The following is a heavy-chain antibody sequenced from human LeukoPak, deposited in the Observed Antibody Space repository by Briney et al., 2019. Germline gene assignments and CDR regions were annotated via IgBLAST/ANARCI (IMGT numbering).Heavy chain of an antibody. V-gene: IGHV4-59*01. D-gene: IGHD2-2*01. J-gene: IGHJ1*01. CDR1: GGSISSYY. CDR3: ARERYCSSTSCYPEYFQH. CDR2: FYNSGST. Sequence: PSETLSLTCSVAGGSISSYYWSWIRQPPGKGLEWIGYFYNSGSTNYSPSLKSRVTISVDTSKNQFSLKLSSVTAEDTAVYYCARERYCSSTSCYPEYFQHWGQGTLVTVSS.